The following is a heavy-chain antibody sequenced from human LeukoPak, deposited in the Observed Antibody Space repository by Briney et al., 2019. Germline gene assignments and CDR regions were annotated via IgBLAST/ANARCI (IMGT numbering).Heavy chain of an antibody. V-gene: IGHV3-7*04. D-gene: IGHD3-22*01. J-gene: IGHJ4*02. CDR1: GFTFSSYW. Sequence: PGGSLRLSCAASGFTFSSYWMSWVRQAPGKGLEWVSNMNQDGSEKYYVDSVKGRFTISRDNAENSLFLQMNSLRAEDTAVYYCARLANSGYYWLFDYWGQGSLVTVSS. CDR2: MNQDGSEK. CDR3: ARLANSGYYWLFDY.